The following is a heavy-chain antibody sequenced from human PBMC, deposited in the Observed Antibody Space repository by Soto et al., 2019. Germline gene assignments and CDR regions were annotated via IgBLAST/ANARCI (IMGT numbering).Heavy chain of an antibody. D-gene: IGHD6-6*01. Sequence: SETLSLTCTVSGGSIISSSYYWGWIRQPPGKGLEWIGSIYYSGSTYYNPSLKSRVAISVDTSKNQFSLKLSSVTAADTAVYYCARERPDGARLDPWGQGTLVTSPQ. CDR2: IYYSGST. CDR3: ARERPDGARLDP. V-gene: IGHV4-39*07. J-gene: IGHJ5*02. CDR1: GGSIISSSYY.